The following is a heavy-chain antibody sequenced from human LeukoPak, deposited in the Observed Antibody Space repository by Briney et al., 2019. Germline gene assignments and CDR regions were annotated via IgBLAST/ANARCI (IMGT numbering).Heavy chain of an antibody. V-gene: IGHV4-59*01. Sequence: SETLSLTCTVSGGSLSSYYWSWIRQPPGKGLEWIGYIYYSGSTNYNPSLKSRVTISVDTSKNQFSLKLSSVTAADTAVYYCARSRGTGFIFDYWGQGALVTVSS. CDR3: ARSRGTGFIFDY. CDR1: GGSLSSYY. CDR2: IYYSGST. D-gene: IGHD3-10*01. J-gene: IGHJ4*02.